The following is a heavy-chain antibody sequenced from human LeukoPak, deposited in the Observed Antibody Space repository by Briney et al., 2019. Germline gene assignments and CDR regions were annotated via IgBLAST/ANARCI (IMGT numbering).Heavy chain of an antibody. CDR2: ISGSGGST. V-gene: IGHV3-23*01. CDR1: GFTFSSYA. D-gene: IGHD3-22*01. Sequence: GGSLRLSCAASGFTFSSYAMSWVRQAPGKGLEWVSAISGSGGSTYYVDSVKGRFTIYRDNSKNTLYLQMNSLRAEDTAVYYCAKVKHSDYYESSGYYSTFDYWGQGTLVTVSS. CDR3: AKVKHSDYYESSGYYSTFDY. J-gene: IGHJ4*02.